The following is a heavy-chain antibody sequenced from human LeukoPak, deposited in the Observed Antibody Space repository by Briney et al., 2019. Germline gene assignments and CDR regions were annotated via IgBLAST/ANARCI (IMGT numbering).Heavy chain of an antibody. CDR2: ISGSGGST. V-gene: IGHV3-23*01. D-gene: IGHD3-10*01. CDR1: GFTFSNYA. J-gene: IGHJ5*02. CDR3: AKEVYGSGTNWFDP. Sequence: GGSLRLSCAASGFTFSNYAMRWVRQAPGKGLEWVSAISGSGGSTYYADSVKGRFTISRDNSKNTLYLQMNSLRAEDTAVYYCAKEVYGSGTNWFDPWGQGTLVTVSS.